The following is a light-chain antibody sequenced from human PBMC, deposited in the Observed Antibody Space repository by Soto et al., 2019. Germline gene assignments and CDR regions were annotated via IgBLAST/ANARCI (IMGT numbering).Light chain of an antibody. CDR1: QGISSF. J-gene: IGKJ4*02. V-gene: IGKV1-9*01. Sequence: IQLTQSPSSLSASVRDRVTITCRASQGISSFLAWFQQKPGKAPKLLISGASTLQSGVPSRFSGRGSGTDFTLTISSRQPEDIATYYCQQLDSYPLTFGGGTKVQIK. CDR2: GAS. CDR3: QQLDSYPLT.